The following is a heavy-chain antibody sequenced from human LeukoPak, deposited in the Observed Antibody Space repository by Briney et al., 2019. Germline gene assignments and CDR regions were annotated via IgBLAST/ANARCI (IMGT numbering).Heavy chain of an antibody. Sequence: GGSLRLSCAASGFSVSSNYITWVRQAPGKGPEYVSVIYSGGSTYYADSVKGRFTISRDNSKNTLYLQMNSLRAEDTAVYYCARDQRRFVYYYMDVWGKGTTVTVSS. D-gene: IGHD3-3*01. J-gene: IGHJ6*03. V-gene: IGHV3-66*02. CDR2: IYSGGST. CDR3: ARDQRRFVYYYMDV. CDR1: GFSVSSNY.